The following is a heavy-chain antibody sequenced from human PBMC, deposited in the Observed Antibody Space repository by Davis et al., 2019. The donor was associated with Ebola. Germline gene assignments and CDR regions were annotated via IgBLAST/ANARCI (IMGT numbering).Heavy chain of an antibody. D-gene: IGHD3-3*01. CDR2: TYYSGST. J-gene: IGHJ5*02. CDR1: GGPISSYY. V-gene: IGHV4-59*08. CDR3: ARLDYDFWSGYSNWFDP. Sequence: SETLSPTFPAPGGPISSYYWSWIRQPPGKGLEWIGYTYYSGSTYYNPSLKSRVTISVDTSKNQFSLKLSSVTAADTAVYYCARLDYDFWSGYSNWFDPWGQGTLVTVSS.